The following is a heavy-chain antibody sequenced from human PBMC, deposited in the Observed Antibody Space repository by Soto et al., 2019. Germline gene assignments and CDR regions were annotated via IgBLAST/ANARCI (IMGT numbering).Heavy chain of an antibody. V-gene: IGHV2-70*20. J-gene: IGHJ5*02. CDR3: ARIDIAVAGTTGFDP. CDR2: IDWDDDK. D-gene: IGHD6-19*01. CDR1: GFSFSTSGMC. Sequence: EAGPTLVNPTQTLTLTCTFSGFSFSTSGMCVSWVRQPPGKALEWLALIDWDDDKYYSTSLKTRLTISKDTSKNQVVLTMTNMDPVDTATYYCARIDIAVAGTTGFDPWGQGTLVTVSS.